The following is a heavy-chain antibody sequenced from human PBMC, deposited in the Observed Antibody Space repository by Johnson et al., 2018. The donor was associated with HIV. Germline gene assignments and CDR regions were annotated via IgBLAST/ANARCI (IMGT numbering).Heavy chain of an antibody. CDR3: AQEGPLTVTTVMDAFDI. D-gene: IGHD4-17*01. Sequence: VQLVESGGGLVQPGGSLRLSCAASGFTFSSYDMHWVRQATGKGLEWVSAIGTAGDTYYPGSVKGRFTLSRDNSKNTLYLQMNSLRAEDTAVYYCAQEGPLTVTTVMDAFDIWGQGTMVTVSS. V-gene: IGHV3-13*01. J-gene: IGHJ3*02. CDR2: IGTAGDT. CDR1: GFTFSSYD.